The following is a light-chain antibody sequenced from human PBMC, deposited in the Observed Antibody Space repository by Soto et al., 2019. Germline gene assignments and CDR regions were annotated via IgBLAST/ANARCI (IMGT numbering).Light chain of an antibody. Sequence: EIVLTQSPATLSLSPGERATLSCRASQSVAGYLAWYQQKPGQAPRLLISDASNRATGIPARFSGSGSGTDFTLTISSLEPEDFAVCYCQQGSNWPPVYTFGQGTKLEIK. J-gene: IGKJ2*01. V-gene: IGKV3-11*01. CDR1: QSVAGY. CDR2: DAS. CDR3: QQGSNWPPVYT.